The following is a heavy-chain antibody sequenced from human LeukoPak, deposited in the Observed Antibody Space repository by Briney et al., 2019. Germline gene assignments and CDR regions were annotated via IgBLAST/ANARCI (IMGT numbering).Heavy chain of an antibody. CDR3: ARASRADYYMDV. V-gene: IGHV4-59*08. CDR1: GGSISSYY. J-gene: IGHJ6*03. CDR2: IYYSGST. Sequence: SETLSLTCTVSGGSISSYYWSWIRQPPGKGLEWIGYIYYSGSTNYNPSLTSRVTISVDTSKNQCSLRLSSVTAADTAVYYWARASRADYYMDVWGKGTTVTVSS. D-gene: IGHD3-10*01.